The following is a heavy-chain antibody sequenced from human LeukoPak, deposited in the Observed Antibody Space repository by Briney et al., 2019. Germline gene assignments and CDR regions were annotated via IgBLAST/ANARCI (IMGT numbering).Heavy chain of an antibody. Sequence: PSQTLSLTCTVSGGSISSGDYYWSWIRQPPGKGLEWLGYIYYSGSTYYNPSLKSRVTISVDTSKNQFSLKLSSVTAADTAVYYCARGLKWGDGNYFDYWGQGTLVTVSS. CDR1: GGSISSGDYY. V-gene: IGHV4-30-4*08. J-gene: IGHJ4*02. CDR3: ARGLKWGDGNYFDY. D-gene: IGHD1-26*01. CDR2: IYYSGST.